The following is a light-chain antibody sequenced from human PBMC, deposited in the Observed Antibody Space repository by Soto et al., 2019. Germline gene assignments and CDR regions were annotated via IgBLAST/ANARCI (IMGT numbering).Light chain of an antibody. Sequence: QSVLTQPASVSESPGQSITISCTGTSSDVGGYNYVSWYQQHPGKAPKLMIYDVSNRPSGVSNRFSGSKSGNTASLTISGLQAEDEADYYCSSYTSSSTLEVFGTGTKVNVL. CDR1: SSDVGGYNY. V-gene: IGLV2-14*01. J-gene: IGLJ1*01. CDR3: SSYTSSSTLEV. CDR2: DVS.